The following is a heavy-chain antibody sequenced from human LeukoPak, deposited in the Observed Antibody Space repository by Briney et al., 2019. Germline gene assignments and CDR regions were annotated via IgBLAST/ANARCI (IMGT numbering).Heavy chain of an antibody. J-gene: IGHJ4*02. CDR2: MHPNSGNT. V-gene: IGHV1-8*03. CDR3: ARVIPWDGYNPYYFDY. CDR1: GYTFTSYD. D-gene: IGHD5-24*01. Sequence: ASGKVSCKASGYTFTSYDINWVRQATGQGLEWMGWMHPNSGNTGYAQKFQGRVTITKNTSISTAYMELSSLRSEDTAVYYCARVIPWDGYNPYYFDYWGQGTLVTVSS.